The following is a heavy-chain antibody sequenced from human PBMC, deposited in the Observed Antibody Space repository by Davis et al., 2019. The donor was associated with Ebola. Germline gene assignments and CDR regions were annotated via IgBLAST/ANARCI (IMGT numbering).Heavy chain of an antibody. V-gene: IGHV1-2*06. J-gene: IGHJ4*02. CDR2: VILKSGAT. D-gene: IGHD4-11*01. Sequence: ASVKVSCKVSGYSLTDLSMHWMRQAPGQGLEWLGRVILKSGATNYAQKFQGRVTMTRDTSISTVYMELSSLRYDDTADYYCARGHNYAHEYWGQGTLVTVSS. CDR3: ARGHNYAHEY. CDR1: GYSLTDLS.